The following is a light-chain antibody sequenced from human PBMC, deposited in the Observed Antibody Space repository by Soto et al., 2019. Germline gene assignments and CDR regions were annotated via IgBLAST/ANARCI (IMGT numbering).Light chain of an antibody. CDR2: EVS. CDR3: SSYSISDTPYV. CDR1: SSDVGAYNY. V-gene: IGLV2-14*01. Sequence: QSVLTQPASVSGSPGQSVAISCSGTSSDVGAYNYVSWYQQHTGKAPELLIFEVSSRPSGISDRFSGSKSGNTASLTISGLQAEDEADYYCSSYSISDTPYVFGGGTKVTVL. J-gene: IGLJ1*01.